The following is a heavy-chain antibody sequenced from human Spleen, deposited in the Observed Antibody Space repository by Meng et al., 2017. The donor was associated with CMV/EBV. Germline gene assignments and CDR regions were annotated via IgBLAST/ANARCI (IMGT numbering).Heavy chain of an antibody. CDR1: GFTFSSYG. CDR2: IWDDGSKK. V-gene: IGHV3-33*01. CDR3: GRDHCSSSSCYVVTY. D-gene: IGHD2-2*01. J-gene: IGHJ4*02. Sequence: GESLKISCAASGFTFSSYGMHWVRQAPGKGLEWVATIWDDGSKKDYADSVKGRFTISRDNSKDTLYLQMNTLRAEDTAVYYCGRDHCSSSSCYVVTYWGQGTLVTVSS.